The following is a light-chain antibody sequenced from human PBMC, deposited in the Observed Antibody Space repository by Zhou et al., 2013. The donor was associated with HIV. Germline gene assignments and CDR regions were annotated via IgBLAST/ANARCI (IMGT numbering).Light chain of an antibody. CDR2: KAS. CDR1: QSISSW. V-gene: IGKV1-5*03. Sequence: DIQMTQSPSTLSASVGDRVTITCRASQSISSWLAWYQQKPGKAPKLLIYKASTLERGVPSRFRGSGSETEFTLTIDSLQPDDFATYHCQQYNSFPRTFGQGTKVEIK. J-gene: IGKJ1*01. CDR3: QQYNSFPRT.